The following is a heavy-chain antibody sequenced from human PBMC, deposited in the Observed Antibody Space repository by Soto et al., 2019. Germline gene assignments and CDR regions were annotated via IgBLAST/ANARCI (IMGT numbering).Heavy chain of an antibody. V-gene: IGHV5-51*01. CDR3: ARQSGGWAALDI. Sequence: PGESLKISCKGSGYSFTSYWIGWVRQMPGKGLEWMGIIYPGDSDSRYSPSFQGQVAISGDKSINTAYLQWGSLKASDTAMYYCARQSGGWAALDIWGQGTMVTVSS. J-gene: IGHJ3*02. CDR1: GYSFTSYW. CDR2: IYPGDSDS. D-gene: IGHD6-19*01.